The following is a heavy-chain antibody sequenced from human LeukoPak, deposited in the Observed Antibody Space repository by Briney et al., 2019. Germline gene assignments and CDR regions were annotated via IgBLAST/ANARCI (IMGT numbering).Heavy chain of an antibody. V-gene: IGHV3-48*02. J-gene: IGHJ3*02. D-gene: IGHD2/OR15-2a*01. CDR2: ISSSSSAI. CDR1: GFTFSSYS. CDR3: ARMSMRALDI. Sequence: PGGSLRLSCAASGFTFSSYSMTWVRQAPGMGLEWVSYISSSSSAIYYADSVRGRFTVSRDNGKNSLYLQMNSLRDEDTAVYYCARMSMRALDIWGQGTMVTVSS.